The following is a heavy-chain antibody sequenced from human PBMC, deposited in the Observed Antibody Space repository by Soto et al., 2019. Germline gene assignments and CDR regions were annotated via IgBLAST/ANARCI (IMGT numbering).Heavy chain of an antibody. CDR3: ARSMTTVTADPFDI. D-gene: IGHD4-17*01. J-gene: IGHJ3*02. CDR2: ISYSGNT. V-gene: IGHV4-30-4*01. Sequence: QVQLQESGPGLVKPSQTLSLTCTVSGGSSSSGDYYWSWIRQPPGKGLEWIGYISYSGNTYYNPSLKSRITVSLDTSKNQFSLKLNSVTAADTAVYYCARSMTTVTADPFDIWGQGTKVTVSS. CDR1: GGSSSSGDYY.